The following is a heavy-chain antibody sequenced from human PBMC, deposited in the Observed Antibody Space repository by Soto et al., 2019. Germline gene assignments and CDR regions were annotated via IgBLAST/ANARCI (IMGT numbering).Heavy chain of an antibody. CDR2: IIPIFGTA. D-gene: IGHD3-10*01. J-gene: IGHJ4*02. Sequence: SVKVSCKASGGTFSSYAISWVRQAPGQGLEWMGGIIPIFGTANYAQKFQGRVTITADESTSTAYMELSSLRSEDTAVYYCARDYTMDARGPFDYWGQGTLVTVSS. V-gene: IGHV1-69*13. CDR3: ARDYTMDARGPFDY. CDR1: GGTFSSYA.